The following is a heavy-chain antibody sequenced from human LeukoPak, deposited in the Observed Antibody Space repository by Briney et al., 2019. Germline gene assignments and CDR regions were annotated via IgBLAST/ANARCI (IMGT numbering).Heavy chain of an antibody. J-gene: IGHJ4*02. CDR1: GYTFTRYG. V-gene: IGHV1-18*01. CDR2: ISCYNGDT. CDR3: ARDPSNSSGRNILFDY. D-gene: IGHD6-19*01. Sequence: ASVKVSCKASGYTFTRYGISWVRQAPGHGLEWMGWISCYNGDTNYAQNLQGRVTMTTDTSTTTVYMELRSLRSDDTAVYYCARDPSNSSGRNILFDYWGQGTLLTVSS.